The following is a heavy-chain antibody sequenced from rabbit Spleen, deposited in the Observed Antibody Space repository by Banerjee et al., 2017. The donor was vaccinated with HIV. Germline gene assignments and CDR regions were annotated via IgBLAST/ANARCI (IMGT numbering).Heavy chain of an antibody. CDR3: ARETSSGWGVVSYYFNL. CDR2: IDAGSSGFT. J-gene: IGHJ4*01. V-gene: IGHV1S40*01. D-gene: IGHD4-1*01. CDR1: GVSFTISSY. Sequence: QSLEESGGDLVKPGASLTLTCTVSGVSFTISSYMCWVRQAPGKGLEWIACIDAGSSGFTYFATWAKGRFTISKTSSTTVTLQMTSLTVADTATYFCARETSSGWGVVSYYFNLWGPGTLVTVS.